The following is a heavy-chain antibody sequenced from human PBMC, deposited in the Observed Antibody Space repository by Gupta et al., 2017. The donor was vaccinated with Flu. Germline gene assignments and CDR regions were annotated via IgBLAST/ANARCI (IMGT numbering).Heavy chain of an antibody. D-gene: IGHD2-8*01. J-gene: IGHJ6*02. Sequence: QVQLVQSGAEVKKPGASVKVSCKASGYTFTSYGISWVRQAPGQGLEGMGWISAYNGNTNYAQKLQGRVTMTTDTSTSTAYMELRSLRSDDTAVYYCARDRRYCTNGVCFASGLPYGMDVWSQGTTVTVSS. V-gene: IGHV1-18*01. CDR2: ISAYNGNT. CDR3: ARDRRYCTNGVCFASGLPYGMDV. CDR1: GYTFTSYG.